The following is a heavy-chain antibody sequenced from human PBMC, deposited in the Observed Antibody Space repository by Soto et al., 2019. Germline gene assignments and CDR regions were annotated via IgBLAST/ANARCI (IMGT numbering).Heavy chain of an antibody. J-gene: IGHJ4*02. D-gene: IGHD3-3*01. Sequence: EVQLVESGGGLVQPGRSLRLSCAASGFTFDDYAMHWVRQAPGKGLEWVSGISWNSGSIGYADSVKGRFTISRDNAKNSLYLQMNSLRAEDTALYYCAIDGSPYDFWSGYADYWGQGTLVTVSS. CDR2: ISWNSGSI. V-gene: IGHV3-9*01. CDR1: GFTFDDYA. CDR3: AIDGSPYDFWSGYADY.